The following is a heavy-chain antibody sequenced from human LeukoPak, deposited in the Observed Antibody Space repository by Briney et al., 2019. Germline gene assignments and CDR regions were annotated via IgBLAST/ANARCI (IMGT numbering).Heavy chain of an antibody. CDR3: AKAPYGSGSYFEYYFDY. J-gene: IGHJ4*02. CDR1: EFTFSSYA. V-gene: IGHV3-23*01. Sequence: GGSLRLSCAASEFTFSSYAMSWVRQAPGKGLEWVSAISGSGGSTYYADSVKGRFTISRDNSKNTLYLQMNSLRAEDTAVYYCAKAPYGSGSYFEYYFDYWGQGTLVTVSS. D-gene: IGHD3-10*01. CDR2: ISGSGGST.